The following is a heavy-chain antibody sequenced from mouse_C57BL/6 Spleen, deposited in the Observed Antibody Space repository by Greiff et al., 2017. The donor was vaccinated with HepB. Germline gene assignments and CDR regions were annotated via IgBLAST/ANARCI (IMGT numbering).Heavy chain of an antibody. V-gene: IGHV5-17*01. D-gene: IGHD2-4*01. CDR2: ISSGSSTI. CDR3: ARQADYDEGYYFDS. CDR1: GFTFSDYG. J-gene: IGHJ2*01. Sequence: EVQLVESGGGLVKPGGSLKLSGAASGFTFSDYGMHWVRQAPEKGLEWVAYISSGSSTIDYADTVKGRLTISRDNAKNTLFLQMTSLRSEDTARYYCARQADYDEGYYFDSWGHGSTLTVSS.